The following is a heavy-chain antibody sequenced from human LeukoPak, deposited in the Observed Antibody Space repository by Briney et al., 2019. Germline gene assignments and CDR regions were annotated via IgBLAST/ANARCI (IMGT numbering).Heavy chain of an antibody. CDR2: IYTSGSA. CDR1: AGSISSYY. Sequence: SESLSLTCTASAGSISSYYSSWIGQPAGKGLGWIGRIYTSGSANYNPSLTSRVTMSVDTSKNKFSLKLSSVTAADTAVYYCPRDSYYYDGSGYRKFDYWGQGTLVTVSS. CDR3: PRDSYYYDGSGYRKFDY. V-gene: IGHV4-4*07. J-gene: IGHJ4*02. D-gene: IGHD3-22*01.